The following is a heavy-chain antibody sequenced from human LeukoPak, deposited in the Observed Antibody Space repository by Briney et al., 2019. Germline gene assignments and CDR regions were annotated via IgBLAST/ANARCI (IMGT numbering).Heavy chain of an antibody. CDR2: IYYSGST. V-gene: IGHV4-39*07. CDR1: GGSITSSNYF. CDR3: ARDSCSSTSCRRKFDY. J-gene: IGHJ4*02. D-gene: IGHD2-2*01. Sequence: PSETLSLTCTVSGGSITSSNYFWGWIRQSPGKGLEWIGSIYYSGSTYYNPSLKSRVTISVETSKIQFSLKLSSVTAADSAVYYCARDSCSSTSCRRKFDYWGQGTLVTVSS.